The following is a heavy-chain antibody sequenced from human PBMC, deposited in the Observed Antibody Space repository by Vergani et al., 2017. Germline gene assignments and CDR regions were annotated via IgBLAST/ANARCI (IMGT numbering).Heavy chain of an antibody. D-gene: IGHD3-9*01. CDR2: VSTGTKSQ. CDR1: GFDFSSYI. V-gene: IGHV3-48*01. J-gene: IGHJ5*01. CDR3: ARARCIETCYMSNWLDS. Sequence: QLVESGGGWVQPGGSLRLSCVVSGFDFSSYIMNWVRQAPGKGLEWVSFVSTGTKSQSYAESVKGRFTISRDNSKNTLYLQMNSLRVEDTGVYYCARARCIETCYMSNWLDSWGQGTLVTVSS.